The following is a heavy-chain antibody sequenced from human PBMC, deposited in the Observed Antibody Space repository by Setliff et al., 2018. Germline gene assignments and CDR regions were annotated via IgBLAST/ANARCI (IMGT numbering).Heavy chain of an antibody. Sequence: GGSLRLSCAASGFTFSSYAMHWVRQAPGKGLEWVAVISYDGSNKYYADSVKGRFTISRDNSKNTLYLQMNSLRAEDTAVYYCARDMVVSGITTQLDYWGQGTLVTVPS. D-gene: IGHD3-10*01. V-gene: IGHV3-30-3*01. J-gene: IGHJ4*02. CDR1: GFTFSSYA. CDR3: ARDMVVSGITTQLDY. CDR2: ISYDGSNK.